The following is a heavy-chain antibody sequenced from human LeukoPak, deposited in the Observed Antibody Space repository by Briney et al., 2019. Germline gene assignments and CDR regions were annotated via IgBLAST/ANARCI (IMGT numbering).Heavy chain of an antibody. V-gene: IGHV3-9*01. D-gene: IGHD1-26*01. CDR3: ARGAVGATDGGFDY. J-gene: IGHJ4*02. CDR2: ISWNSGSI. Sequence: GGSLRLSCAASGFTFDDYAMHWVRQAPGKGLEWVSGISWNSGSIGYADSVKGRFTISRDNAKNSLYLQMNSLRSEDTAVYYCARGAVGATDGGFDYWGQGTLVTVSS. CDR1: GFTFDDYA.